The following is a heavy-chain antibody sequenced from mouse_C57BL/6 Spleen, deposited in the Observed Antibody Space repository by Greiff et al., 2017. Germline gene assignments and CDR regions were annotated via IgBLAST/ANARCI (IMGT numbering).Heavy chain of an antibody. D-gene: IGHD2-5*01. CDR3: ARHSNSIVYYFDY. J-gene: IGHJ2*01. V-gene: IGHV5-6*01. CDR1: GFTFSSYG. CDR2: ISSGGSYT. Sequence: EVKLVESGGDLVKPGGSLKLSCAASGFTFSSYGMSWVRQTPDKRLEWVATISSGGSYTYYPDSVKGRFTISRDNAKNTLYLQMSSRKSEDTAMYDCARHSNSIVYYFDYWGQGTTLTVSS.